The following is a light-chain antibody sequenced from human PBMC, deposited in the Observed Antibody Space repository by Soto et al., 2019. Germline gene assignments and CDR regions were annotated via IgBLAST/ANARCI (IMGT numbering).Light chain of an antibody. CDR3: QQYNNWPTWT. J-gene: IGKJ1*01. CDR2: GAS. V-gene: IGKV3-15*01. CDR1: QSVRSD. Sequence: EIVLTQSPGTLSLSPGERATLSCRASQSVRSDYFAWYQQKPGQAPRLLIYGASTRATGIPARFSGSGSGTEFTLTISSLQSEDFAVYYCQQYNNWPTWTFGQGTKVDIK.